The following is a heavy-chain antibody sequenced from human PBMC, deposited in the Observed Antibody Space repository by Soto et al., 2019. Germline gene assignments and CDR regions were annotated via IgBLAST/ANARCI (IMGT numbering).Heavy chain of an antibody. CDR1: GFTFNNHA. J-gene: IGHJ4*02. D-gene: IGHD6-13*01. V-gene: IGHV3-23*01. Sequence: GGSLRLSCAASGFTFNNHAMSWVRQVPGKGLEWVSVISGSGGSTYYADSVKGRFTISRDISKNTLYLQINSLRDEDTAIYYCAKDASRYSSSWYDFDYWGQGTLVTVSS. CDR2: ISGSGGST. CDR3: AKDASRYSSSWYDFDY.